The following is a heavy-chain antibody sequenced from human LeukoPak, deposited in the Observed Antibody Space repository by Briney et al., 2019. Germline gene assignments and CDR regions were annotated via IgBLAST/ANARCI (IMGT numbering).Heavy chain of an antibody. D-gene: IGHD2-2*01. Sequence: SVKVSCKASGGTFSSYAISWVRQAPGQGLEWMGGIIPIFGTANYAQKFQGRVTITADESTSTAYMELSSLRSEDTAVYYCARSAYQLLDSFDYWGQGTLVTVSS. CDR3: ARSAYQLLDSFDY. V-gene: IGHV1-69*13. J-gene: IGHJ4*02. CDR1: GGTFSSYA. CDR2: IIPIFGTA.